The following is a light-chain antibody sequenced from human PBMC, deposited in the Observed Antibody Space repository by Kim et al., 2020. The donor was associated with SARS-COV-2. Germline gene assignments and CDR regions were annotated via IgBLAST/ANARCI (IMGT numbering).Light chain of an antibody. Sequence: ATVGDRVTITCRASQDISNYLAWFQLKPGKAPKLLIYAASALQPGVPSRFSGSGSGTDFTLTVTSLQPEDVATYYCQKCDSAPWTFGQGTKVEIK. CDR1: QDISNY. CDR3: QKCDSAPWT. CDR2: AAS. V-gene: IGKV1-27*01. J-gene: IGKJ1*01.